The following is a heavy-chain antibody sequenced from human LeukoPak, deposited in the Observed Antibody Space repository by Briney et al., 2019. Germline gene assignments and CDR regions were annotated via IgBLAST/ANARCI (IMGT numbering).Heavy chain of an antibody. V-gene: IGHV3-23*01. CDR1: GFTFSSYA. J-gene: IGHJ3*02. D-gene: IGHD3-22*01. CDR2: ISGSGGST. Sequence: PGGSLRLSCAASGFTFSSYAMSWVRQAPGKGLEWVSAISGSGGSTYYADSVKGRFTISRDDSKNTLYLQMNSLRAEDTAVYYCAKDWSSGYYYDAFDIWGQGTMVTVSS. CDR3: AKDWSSGYYYDAFDI.